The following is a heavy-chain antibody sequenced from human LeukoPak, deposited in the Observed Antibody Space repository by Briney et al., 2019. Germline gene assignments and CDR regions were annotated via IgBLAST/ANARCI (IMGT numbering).Heavy chain of an antibody. J-gene: IGHJ6*02. V-gene: IGHV1-2*02. CDR1: GYTFTGYY. CDR3: ARDFRYSSSWYADYYYGMDV. D-gene: IGHD6-13*01. Sequence: GASVKVSCKASGYTFTGYYMHWVRQAPGQGLEWMGWINPNSGGTNYAQKFQGRVTMTRDTSISTAYMELSRLRSDDTAVYYCARDFRYSSSWYADYYYGMDVWGQGTTVTVSS. CDR2: INPNSGGT.